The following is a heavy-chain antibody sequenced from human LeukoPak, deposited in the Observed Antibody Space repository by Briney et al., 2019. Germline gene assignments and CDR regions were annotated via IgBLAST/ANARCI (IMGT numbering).Heavy chain of an antibody. V-gene: IGHV3-30*18. CDR3: AKTYFYGSGSRYYFDY. Sequence: GGSLRLSCAASGFTFSRHDMHWVRQAPGKGLELVALISYDGGSKYYEDSVKGRFTISRDNSRDTLYLQMNSLRAVDTAVYYCAKTYFYGSGSRYYFDYWGQGTLVTVSS. J-gene: IGHJ4*02. D-gene: IGHD3-10*01. CDR1: GFTFSRHD. CDR2: ISYDGGSK.